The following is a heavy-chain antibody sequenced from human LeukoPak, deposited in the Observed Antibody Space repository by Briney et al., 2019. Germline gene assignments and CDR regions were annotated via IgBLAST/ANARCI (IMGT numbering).Heavy chain of an antibody. J-gene: IGHJ4*02. CDR3: ARGRGIQLWLDY. CDR2: IIPIFGTA. V-gene: IGHV1-69*05. D-gene: IGHD5-18*01. CDR1: GGTFSSYA. Sequence: SVKVSCKASGGTFSSYAISWVRQAPGQGLEWMGRIIPIFGTANYAQKFQGRVTITTDESTSTAYMELSSLRSEDTAAYYCARGRGIQLWLDYWGQGTLVTVSS.